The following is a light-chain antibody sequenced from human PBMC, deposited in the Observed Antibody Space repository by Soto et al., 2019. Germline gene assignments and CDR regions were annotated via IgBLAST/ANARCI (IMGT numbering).Light chain of an antibody. J-gene: IGLJ2*01. CDR1: PSDVGGSNS. CDR3: SSYAPRDVV. CDR2: DVN. V-gene: IGLV2-8*01. Sequence: QSALTQPPSASGSPGQSVTISCTGTPSDVGGSNSVSWYQQHPGKAPNLMIYDVNKRPSGVPDRFSGSKSGNTSSLTVSGLQAADEDYYFCSSYAPRDVVFGGGTKLTVL.